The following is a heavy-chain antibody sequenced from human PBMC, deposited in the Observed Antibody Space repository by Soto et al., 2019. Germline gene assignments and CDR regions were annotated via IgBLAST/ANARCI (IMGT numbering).Heavy chain of an antibody. D-gene: IGHD2-2*01. J-gene: IGHJ6*02. CDR3: ARHVPAAGYYYGMDV. CDR2: IIPIFGTA. Sequence: QVQLVQSGAEVKKPGSSVKVSCKASGGTFSSYGISWVRQAPGQGLEWMGGIIPIFGTANYAQKFQVRVTITADESTSTAYMELSSLRSDDTAVYYCARHVPAAGYYYGMDVWGQGTTVTVSS. V-gene: IGHV1-69*12. CDR1: GGTFSSYG.